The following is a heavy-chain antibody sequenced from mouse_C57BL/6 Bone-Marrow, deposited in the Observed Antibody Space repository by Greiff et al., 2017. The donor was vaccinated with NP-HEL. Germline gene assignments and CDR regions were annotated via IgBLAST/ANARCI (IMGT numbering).Heavy chain of an antibody. V-gene: IGHV1-64*01. J-gene: IGHJ3*01. Sequence: VQLQQPGAELVKPGASVKLSCKASGYTFTSYWMHWVKQRPGQGLEWIGMIHPNSGSTNYNEKFKSKATLTVDKSSSTAYMQLSSLTSEDSAVYYCARSITTVVAWGFAYWGQGTLVTVSA. CDR3: ARSITTVVAWGFAY. D-gene: IGHD1-1*01. CDR2: IHPNSGST. CDR1: GYTFTSYW.